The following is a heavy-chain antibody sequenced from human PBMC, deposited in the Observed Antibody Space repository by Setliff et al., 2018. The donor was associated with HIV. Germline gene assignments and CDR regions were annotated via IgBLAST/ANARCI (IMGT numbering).Heavy chain of an antibody. CDR2: MTHSGST. J-gene: IGHJ6*02. CDR1: GGSFSCYY. Sequence: SETLSLTCAVYGGSFSCYYWRWSRQPPGKGREWSGEMTHSGSTNYNPSLKSRVTMSVDTSKNQIFLTLTSVTAADTAVYYCAREKRQIWSTDYYYHYGLDVWGQGITVTVSS. D-gene: IGHD5-18*01. CDR3: AREKRQIWSTDYYYHYGLDV. V-gene: IGHV4-34*01.